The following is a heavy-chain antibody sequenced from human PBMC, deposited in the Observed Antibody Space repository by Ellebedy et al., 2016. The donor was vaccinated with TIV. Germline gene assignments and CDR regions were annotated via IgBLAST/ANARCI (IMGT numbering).Heavy chain of an antibody. CDR2: INPSGGST. CDR3: ARDSLLWRNQVAFDI. V-gene: IGHV1-46*01. D-gene: IGHD2-21*01. J-gene: IGHJ3*02. CDR1: GYTFTSYY. Sequence: ASVKVSXKASGYTFTSYYMHWVRQAPGQGLEWMGIINPSGGSTSYAQKFQGRVTMTRDTSTSTVYMELSSLRSEDTAVYYCARDSLLWRNQVAFDIWGQGTMVTVSS.